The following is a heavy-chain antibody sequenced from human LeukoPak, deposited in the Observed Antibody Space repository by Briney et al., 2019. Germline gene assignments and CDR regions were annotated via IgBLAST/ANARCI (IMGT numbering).Heavy chain of an antibody. V-gene: IGHV1-46*01. J-gene: IGHJ2*01. Sequence: ASVKVSCKASGYTFTSYYMHWVRQAPGQGLEWMGIINPSGGSTSYAQKFQGRVTMTRDTSTSTVYMELSSLRSEDTAVYYCARSPNYYDSRIWYFDLWGRGTLVTVSS. CDR2: INPSGGST. CDR1: GYTFTSYY. D-gene: IGHD3-22*01. CDR3: ARSPNYYDSRIWYFDL.